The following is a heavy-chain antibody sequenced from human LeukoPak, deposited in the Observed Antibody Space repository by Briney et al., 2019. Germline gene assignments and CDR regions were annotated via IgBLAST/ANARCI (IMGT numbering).Heavy chain of an antibody. CDR1: GGSFTCHY. Sequence: SETLSLTCAVYGGSFTCHYWTWIRQPPGKGLEWIGEVNAGGDTYYNPSLGSRVTISLDTSTNQFSLRLHSVTAADTALYYCASGEDCSGGSCYRPLDYWGQGTLVTVSS. CDR2: VNAGGDT. J-gene: IGHJ4*02. V-gene: IGHV4-34*01. D-gene: IGHD2-15*01. CDR3: ASGEDCSGGSCYRPLDY.